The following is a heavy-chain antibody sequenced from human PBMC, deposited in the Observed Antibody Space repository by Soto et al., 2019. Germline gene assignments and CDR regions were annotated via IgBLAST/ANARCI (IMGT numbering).Heavy chain of an antibody. CDR1: GGSISSYY. Sequence: PSETLSLTCTVSGGSISSYYWSWIRQPPGKGLEWIGYIYYSGSTNYNPSLKSRVTISVDTSKNQFSLKLSSVTAADTAVYYRARDRYSGSRFDYWGQGTLVTVSS. CDR2: IYYSGST. CDR3: ARDRYSGSRFDY. V-gene: IGHV4-59*01. D-gene: IGHD1-26*01. J-gene: IGHJ4*02.